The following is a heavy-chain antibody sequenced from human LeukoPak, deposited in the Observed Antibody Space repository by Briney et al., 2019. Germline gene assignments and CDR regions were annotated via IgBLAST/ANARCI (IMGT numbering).Heavy chain of an antibody. D-gene: IGHD4-23*01. CDR3: ARAGTTVVTLQPYNWFDP. J-gene: IGHJ5*02. CDR1: GGSISSYY. Sequence: SETLSLTCTVSGGSISSYYWSWIRQPPGKGLEWIGYIYYSGSTNYNPSLKSRVTISVDTSKNQFSLKLSSVTAADTAVYYCARAGTTVVTLQPYNWFDPWGQGTLVTVSS. CDR2: IYYSGST. V-gene: IGHV4-59*01.